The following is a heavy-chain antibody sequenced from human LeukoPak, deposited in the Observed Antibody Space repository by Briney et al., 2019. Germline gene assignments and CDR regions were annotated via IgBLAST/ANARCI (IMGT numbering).Heavy chain of an antibody. D-gene: IGHD1-26*01. J-gene: IGHJ5*02. Sequence: ASVKVSCKASGYTFTSYYMHWVRQAPGQGLEWMGIINPSGDSTSYAQKFQGRVTMTRDTSTSTVYMELSSLRSEDTAVYYCVRGGFSLGVEPRSSFNWFDPWGQGTLVTVSS. V-gene: IGHV1-46*01. CDR2: INPSGDST. CDR1: GYTFTSYY. CDR3: VRGGFSLGVEPRSSFNWFDP.